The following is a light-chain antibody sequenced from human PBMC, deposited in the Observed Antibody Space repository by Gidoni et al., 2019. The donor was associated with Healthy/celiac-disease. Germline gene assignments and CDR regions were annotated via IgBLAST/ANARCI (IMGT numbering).Light chain of an antibody. Sequence: QSVLTQPPSASGTPGQRVTISCSGSSSNIGSNPVNWYQQLPGTAPKLLIYSNTPRPSGVPDRFSGSKSGTSASLAISGLQSADEADYYCAAWDDSLNGWVFGGGTTLTVL. J-gene: IGLJ3*02. CDR3: AAWDDSLNGWV. V-gene: IGLV1-44*01. CDR2: SNT. CDR1: SSNIGSNP.